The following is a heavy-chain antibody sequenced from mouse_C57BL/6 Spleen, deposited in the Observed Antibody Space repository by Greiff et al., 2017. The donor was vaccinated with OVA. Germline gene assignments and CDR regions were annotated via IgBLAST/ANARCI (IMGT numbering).Heavy chain of an antibody. V-gene: IGHV1-9*01. CDR3: ARLDYTWYFDV. D-gene: IGHD2-12*01. CDR2: ILPGSGST. CDR1: GYTFTGYW. J-gene: IGHJ1*03. Sequence: VKLMESGAELMKPGASVKLSCKATGYTFTGYWIEWVKQRPGHGLEWIGEILPGSGSTNYNEKFKGKATITADTSSNTAYMQLSSLTTDDSAIAYCARLDYTWYFDVWGTGTTVTVSS.